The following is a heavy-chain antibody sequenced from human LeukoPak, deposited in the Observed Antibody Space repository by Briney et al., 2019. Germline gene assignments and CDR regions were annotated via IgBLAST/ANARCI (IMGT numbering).Heavy chain of an antibody. V-gene: IGHV3-73*01. CDR1: GFTFSGSA. CDR3: TRHSQWLVLGYYYYYMDV. J-gene: IGHJ6*03. D-gene: IGHD6-19*01. CDR2: IRSKANSYAT. Sequence: PVGSLRLSCAASGFTFSGSAMHWVRQASGKGLEWVGRIRSKANSYATAYAASVKGRFTISRDDSKNTAYLQMNSLKTEDTAVYYCTRHSQWLVLGYYYYYMDVWGKGTTVTVSS.